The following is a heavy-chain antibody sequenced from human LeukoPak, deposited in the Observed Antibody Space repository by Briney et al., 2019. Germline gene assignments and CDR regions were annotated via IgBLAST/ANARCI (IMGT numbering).Heavy chain of an antibody. V-gene: IGHV3-66*01. CDR3: ARDLVVAGTYGFGN. CDR1: GFSVSSDY. CDR2: IYSDGKT. D-gene: IGHD2-15*01. Sequence: GGSLRLSCAASGFSVSSDYMSWVRQAPGKGLEWVSSIYSDGKTLYADSVKDRFTISRDNSENTLHLQMTSLRVEDAAMYYCARDLVVAGTYGFGNWGQGTLVTVSS. J-gene: IGHJ4*02.